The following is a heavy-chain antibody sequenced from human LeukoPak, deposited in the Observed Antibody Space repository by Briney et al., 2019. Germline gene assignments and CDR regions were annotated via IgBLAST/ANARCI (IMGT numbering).Heavy chain of an antibody. V-gene: IGHV1-8*01. J-gene: IGHJ5*02. CDR3: ARDGMIVPGRWFDP. D-gene: IGHD3-22*01. CDR1: GYTFTSYD. CDR2: MNPNSGNT. Sequence: ASVKVSCKASGYTFTSYDINWVRQATGQGLEWMGWMNPNSGNTGYAQKFQGRVTMTRNTSISTAYMELSSLRSEDTAVYYCARDGMIVPGRWFDPRGQGTLVTVSS.